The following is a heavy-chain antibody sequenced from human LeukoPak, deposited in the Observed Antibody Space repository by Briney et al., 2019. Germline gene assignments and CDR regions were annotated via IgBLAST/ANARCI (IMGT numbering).Heavy chain of an antibody. CDR3: ARGTVVTTGFNRAFDY. V-gene: IGHV3-23*01. D-gene: IGHD3-22*01. J-gene: IGHJ4*02. Sequence: GGSLRLSCAASGFTFSNYDMTWVRQAPGQGLEWVSIITFSGYTTYYADSVNGRFTISRDNSKNTLYLQMNSLRAEDTAVYYCARGTVVTTGFNRAFDYWGQGTLVTVSS. CDR2: ITFSGYTT. CDR1: GFTFSNYD.